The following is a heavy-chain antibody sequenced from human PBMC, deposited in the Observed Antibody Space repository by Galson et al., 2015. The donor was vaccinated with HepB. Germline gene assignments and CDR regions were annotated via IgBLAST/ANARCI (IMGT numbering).Heavy chain of an antibody. V-gene: IGHV3-73*01. Sequence: SLRLSCAASGFTFSGSAIHWVRQTSGKGLEWVGRIGSKANNYATAYAASFQGQVTISVDKSISTAYLQWRSLKASDTAMYYCAKHLQAQYFFHGMDVWGQGTTVTVSS. CDR1: GFTFSGSA. CDR2: IGSKANNYAT. D-gene: IGHD2/OR15-2a*01. CDR3: AKHLQAQYFFHGMDV. J-gene: IGHJ6*02.